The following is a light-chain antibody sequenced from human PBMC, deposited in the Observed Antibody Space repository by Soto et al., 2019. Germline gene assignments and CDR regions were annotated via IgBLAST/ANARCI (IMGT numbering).Light chain of an antibody. CDR3: MQGTHLPPYT. CDR1: QSLAYSDGNTY. V-gene: IGKV2-30*01. J-gene: IGKJ2*01. Sequence: DVVMTQSPLSLPVTLGQPASISCRSSQSLAYSDGNTYLNWCQQRPGQSPRRPIYKVSNRDSGVPIRLIGSGSGTDFTSTIRRAEAEGVGCYFCMQGTHLPPYTGGQGTNLQLK. CDR2: KVS.